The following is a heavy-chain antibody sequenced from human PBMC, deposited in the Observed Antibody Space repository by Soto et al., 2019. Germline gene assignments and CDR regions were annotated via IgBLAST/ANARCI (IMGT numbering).Heavy chain of an antibody. Sequence: SETLSLTCTVSGGSFSGSYWNWIRQPPGKGLEWIGYIYYSGITNYNPSLKSRVTISLDTSKNHFSLKLSSVTAADTAVYYCARDPSSRSSGRDFDYWGQGALVTVSS. CDR2: IYYSGIT. V-gene: IGHV4-59*01. CDR3: ARDPSSRSSGRDFDY. CDR1: GGSFSGSY. D-gene: IGHD6-6*01. J-gene: IGHJ4*02.